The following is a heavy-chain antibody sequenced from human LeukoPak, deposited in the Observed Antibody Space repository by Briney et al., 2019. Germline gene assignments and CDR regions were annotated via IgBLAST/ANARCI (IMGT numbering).Heavy chain of an antibody. V-gene: IGHV1-2*02. CDR2: ITPNSGGT. Sequence: ASVKLCCNASGYTFTGYYMHWVRQPPAQGLEWMGWITPNSGGTNYAQEFQGRVTMTRDTSISKAYMELSRLRSDDTAVYYCARCLVNSGCDCSDHWGQGTRVSVSS. CDR1: GYTFTGYY. D-gene: IGHD5-12*01. J-gene: IGHJ5*02. CDR3: ARCLVNSGCDCSDH.